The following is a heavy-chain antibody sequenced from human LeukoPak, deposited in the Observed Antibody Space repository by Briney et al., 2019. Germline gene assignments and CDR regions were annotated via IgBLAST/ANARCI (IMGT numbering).Heavy chain of an antibody. V-gene: IGHV1-3*01. CDR1: GYTFTSYA. J-gene: IGHJ4*02. CDR3: AKDLEVVWIQPRGGYFDY. D-gene: IGHD5-18*01. CDR2: INAGNGNT. Sequence: ASVKVSCKASGYTFTSYAMHWVRQAPGQRLEWMGWINAGNGNTKYSQKFQGRVTITRDTSASTAYMELSSLRSEDTAVYYCAKDLEVVWIQPRGGYFDYWGQGTLVTVSS.